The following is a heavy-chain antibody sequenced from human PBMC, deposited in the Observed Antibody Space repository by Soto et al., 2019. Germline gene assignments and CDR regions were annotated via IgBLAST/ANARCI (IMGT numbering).Heavy chain of an antibody. Sequence: GSLRLSCAASGFTFSNAWMNWVRQAPGKGLEWVGRIKRKTDGGTTDYAAPVKGRFTISRDDSKNTLYLQMNNLKTEDTALYYCTTDAYCTNGVCYFFDYWGQGTLVTVSS. J-gene: IGHJ4*02. CDR3: TTDAYCTNGVCYFFDY. D-gene: IGHD2-8*01. CDR2: IKRKTDGGTT. CDR1: GFTFSNAW. V-gene: IGHV3-15*07.